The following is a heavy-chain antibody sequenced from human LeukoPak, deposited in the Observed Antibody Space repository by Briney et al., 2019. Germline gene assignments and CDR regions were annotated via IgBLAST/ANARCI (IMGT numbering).Heavy chain of an antibody. J-gene: IGHJ4*02. Sequence: ASVRVSCKPSGYTFTGYYMHWVRQAPGQGLEWMGWINPNSGGTNYAQKFQGRVTMTRDTSISTAYMELSRLRSDDTAVYYCARRAGYTGSGYEYWGQGTLVTVSS. CDR2: INPNSGGT. CDR3: ARRAGYTGSGYEY. CDR1: GYTFTGYY. V-gene: IGHV1-2*02. D-gene: IGHD6-13*01.